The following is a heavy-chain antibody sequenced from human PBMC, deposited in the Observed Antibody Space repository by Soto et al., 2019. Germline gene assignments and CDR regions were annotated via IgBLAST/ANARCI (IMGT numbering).Heavy chain of an antibody. V-gene: IGHV4-4*07. D-gene: IGHD2-21*02. CDR3: ARDLAYCGGDCYSGWFDP. CDR1: GGSISSYY. CDR2: IYTSGST. Sequence: SDTLSLTCTASGGSISSYYWSWIRQPAGKGLEWIGRIYTSGSTNYNPSLKSRVTMSVDTSKNQFSLKLSSVTAADTAVYYCARDLAYCGGDCYSGWFDPSGQGTLVTVSS. J-gene: IGHJ5*02.